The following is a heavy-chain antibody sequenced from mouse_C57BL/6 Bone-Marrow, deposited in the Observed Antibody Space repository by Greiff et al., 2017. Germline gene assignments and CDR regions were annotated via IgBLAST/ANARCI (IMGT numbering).Heavy chain of an antibody. D-gene: IGHD1-1*01. Sequence: VQLQQSGAELVRPGASVKLSCTASGFNIKDDYMHWVKQRPEQGLEWIGWIDPENGDTEYASKFQGKATITADTTSNTAYLQLISLTYGDTAVYYCTDYYYGSSQGYYFDYWGQGTTLTVSA. V-gene: IGHV14-4*01. CDR3: TDYYYGSSQGYYFDY. CDR1: GFNIKDDY. J-gene: IGHJ2*01. CDR2: IDPENGDT.